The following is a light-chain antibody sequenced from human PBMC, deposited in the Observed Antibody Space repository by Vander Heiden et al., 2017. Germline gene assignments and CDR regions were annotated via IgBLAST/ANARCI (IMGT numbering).Light chain of an antibody. V-gene: IGKV1-6*01. CDR2: AAS. J-gene: IGKJ1*01. Sequence: AVQMTQSPSSLSASVGDRVTITCRASQGIRSDLSWYQQKSGKAPKLLIYAASSLQSGVPSRFSGSGSGTDFTLTISSLLSEDCATYYCLQDDNYPWTFGQGTKVETK. CDR1: QGIRSD. CDR3: LQDDNYPWT.